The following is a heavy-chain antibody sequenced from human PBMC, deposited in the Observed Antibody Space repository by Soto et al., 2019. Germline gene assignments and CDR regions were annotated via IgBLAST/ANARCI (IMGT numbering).Heavy chain of an antibody. CDR3: ARVGAGQWLEFDY. J-gene: IGHJ4*02. CDR2: IYYSGST. D-gene: IGHD6-19*01. Sequence: SETLSLTCTVSGGSISSYYWSWIRQPPGKGLEWIGYIYYSGSTNYNPSLKSRVTISVDTSKNQFSLKLSSVTAADTAVYYCARVGAGQWLEFDYWGQGTLVTVSS. CDR1: GGSISSYY. V-gene: IGHV4-59*01.